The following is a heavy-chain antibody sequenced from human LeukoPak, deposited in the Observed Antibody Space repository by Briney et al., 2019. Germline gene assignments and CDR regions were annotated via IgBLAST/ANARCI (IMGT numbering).Heavy chain of an antibody. D-gene: IGHD3-16*01. CDR3: ARAMYYDYVWGSYVVIGYFDY. V-gene: IGHV4-34*01. CDR2: INHSGST. CDR1: GGSFSGYY. Sequence: SETLSLTCAVYGGSFSGYYWSWIRQPPGKGLEWIGEINHSGSTNYNPSLKSRVTISVDTSKNQFSLKLSSVTAADTAVYYCARAMYYDYVWGSYVVIGYFDYWGQGTLVTVSS. J-gene: IGHJ4*02.